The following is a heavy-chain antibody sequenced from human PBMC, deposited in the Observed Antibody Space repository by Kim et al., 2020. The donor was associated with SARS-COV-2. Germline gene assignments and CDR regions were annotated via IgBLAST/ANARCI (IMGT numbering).Heavy chain of an antibody. CDR3: ARVGPRLQGVIKHYYYYMDG. J-gene: IGHJ6*03. CDR1: GGSISSGGYY. D-gene: IGHD3-10*01. Sequence: SETLSLTCTVSGGSISSGGYYWSWIRQHPGKGLEWIGYIYYSGSTYYNPSLKSRVTISVDTSKNQFSLKLSSVTAADTAVYYCARVGPRLQGVIKHYYYYMDGWGKGTTVTVS. CDR2: IYYSGST. V-gene: IGHV4-31*03.